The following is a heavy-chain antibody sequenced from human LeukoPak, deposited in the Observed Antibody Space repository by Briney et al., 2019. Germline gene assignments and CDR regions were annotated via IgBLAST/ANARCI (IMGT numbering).Heavy chain of an antibody. CDR1: GFTFSSYW. CDR3: ARASALATPPFGY. Sequence: GGSLRLSCAASGFTFSSYWMRWVRQAPGKGLVWVSRINIDGSTSNYADSVKGRFTISRDNAKNAVYLQMNSLRGEDTAVYYCARASALATPPFGYWGQGTLVTVSS. J-gene: IGHJ4*02. D-gene: IGHD5-24*01. CDR2: INIDGSTS. V-gene: IGHV3-74*01.